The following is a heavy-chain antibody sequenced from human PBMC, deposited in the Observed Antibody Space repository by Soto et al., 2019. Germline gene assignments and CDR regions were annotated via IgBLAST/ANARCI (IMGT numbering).Heavy chain of an antibody. CDR2: IIPIFGIA. D-gene: IGHD3-22*01. V-gene: IGHV1-69*10. J-gene: IGHJ5*02. Sequence: ASVKVSCKASGGTFSSYAISWVRQAPGQGLEWMGGIIPIFGIANYAQKFQGRVTITADKSTSTAYMELSSLRSEDTAVYYCAKGGYDYDSSGYYGNGFDPWGQGTLVTVSS. CDR1: GGTFSSYA. CDR3: AKGGYDYDSSGYYGNGFDP.